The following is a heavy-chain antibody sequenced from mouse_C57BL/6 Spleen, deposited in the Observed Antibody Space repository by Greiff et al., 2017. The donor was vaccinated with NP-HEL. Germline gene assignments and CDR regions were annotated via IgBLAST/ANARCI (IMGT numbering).Heavy chain of an antibody. CDR2: IDPSDSYT. CDR1: GYTFTSYW. D-gene: IGHD1-1*01. Sequence: VQLQQPGAELVKPGASVKLSCKASGYTFTSYWMQWVKQRPGQGLEWIGEIDPSDSYTNYNPKLKGKATLTVDTSSSTAYMQLSSLTSEDSAVYYCAREVTTVVATDYWGQGTTLTVSS. J-gene: IGHJ2*01. V-gene: IGHV1-50*01. CDR3: AREVTTVVATDY.